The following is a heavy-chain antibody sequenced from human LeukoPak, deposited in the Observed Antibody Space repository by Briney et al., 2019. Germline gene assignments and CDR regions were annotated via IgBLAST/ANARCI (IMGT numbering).Heavy chain of an antibody. CDR3: AKDRGREITFGGVIVYYFGY. J-gene: IGHJ4*02. CDR1: GFTFSSYG. Sequence: GRSLRLYCAASGFTFSSYGMHWVRQAPGKGLEWVAVISYDGSNKYYADSVKGRFTISRDNSKNTLYLQMNSLRAEDTAVYYCAKDRGREITFGGVIVYYFGYWGQGTLVTVSS. CDR2: ISYDGSNK. V-gene: IGHV3-30*18. D-gene: IGHD3-16*02.